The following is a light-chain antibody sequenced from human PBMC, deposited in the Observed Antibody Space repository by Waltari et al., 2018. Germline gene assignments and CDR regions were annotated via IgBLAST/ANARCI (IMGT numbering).Light chain of an antibody. J-gene: IGKJ1*01. CDR1: QTVSKY. V-gene: IGKV3-20*01. CDR3: QHYRSLPAT. CDR2: AAS. Sequence: VLTQSPGTLSLFQGERATLSCRASQTVSKYLAWYQQKPGQAPRLLIYAASTRATGIPDRFSGSGSGTDFSLIISRLGPEDFAVYYCQHYRSLPATFGQGTKVEIK.